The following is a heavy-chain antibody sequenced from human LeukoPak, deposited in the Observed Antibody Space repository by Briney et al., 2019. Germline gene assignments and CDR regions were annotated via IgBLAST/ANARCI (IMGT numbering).Heavy chain of an antibody. CDR2: ICSSGSTI. CDR1: GVSFSSYE. Sequence: GGSLSLSCAASGVSFSSYERNWVRQAPGKGLEWVSYICSSGSTIYYADSVKGRFTISRDDANHSLYLQINSLSAEDTAVYYCARDRRIWLQSPNEAFDIWGAGATGSVSS. D-gene: IGHD5-24*01. J-gene: IGHJ3*02. V-gene: IGHV3-48*03. CDR3: ARDRRIWLQSPNEAFDI.